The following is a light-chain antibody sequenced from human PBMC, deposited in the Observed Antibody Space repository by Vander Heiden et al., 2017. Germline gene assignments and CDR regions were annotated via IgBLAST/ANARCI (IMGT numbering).Light chain of an antibody. CDR3: QVWDSSSDVV. Sequence: SHVLPPPPPVPLAPGQTARSTCGGSNIGSKSVHWYQQKQGQAPVLVVYDDSDRPSGIPERFSGSNSGNTATLTISRVEAGDEADYYCQVWDSSSDVVFGGGTKLTVL. CDR2: DDS. J-gene: IGLJ2*01. V-gene: IGLV3-21*02. CDR1: NIGSKS.